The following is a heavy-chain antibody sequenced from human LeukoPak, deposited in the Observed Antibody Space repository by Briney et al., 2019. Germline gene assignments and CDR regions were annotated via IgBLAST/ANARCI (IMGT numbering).Heavy chain of an antibody. J-gene: IGHJ4*02. CDR3: AREDYDILTGYSNFDY. V-gene: IGHV4-38-2*02. CDR1: GYSISSGYY. D-gene: IGHD3-9*01. Sequence: SETLSLTCAVSGYSISSGYYWGWIRQPPGKGLEWIGSIYHSGSTYYNPFLKSRVTISVDTSKNQFSLKLSSVTAADTAVYYCAREDYDILTGYSNFDYWGQGTLVTVSS. CDR2: IYHSGST.